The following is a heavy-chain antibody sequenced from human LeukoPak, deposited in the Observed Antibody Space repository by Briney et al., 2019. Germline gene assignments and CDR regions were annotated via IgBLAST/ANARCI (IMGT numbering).Heavy chain of an antibody. Sequence: GGSLRLPCAASGFTFRNYGMHWVRQAPGKGLEWVAVIYYDGGNKYYADSVKGRFTISRDNSKNTLYLQMNSLRAEDTAVYYCAKGRVGIAAAGNSYYFDYWGQGTLVTVSS. J-gene: IGHJ4*02. CDR2: IYYDGGNK. CDR3: AKGRVGIAAAGNSYYFDY. CDR1: GFTFRNYG. D-gene: IGHD6-13*01. V-gene: IGHV3-33*06.